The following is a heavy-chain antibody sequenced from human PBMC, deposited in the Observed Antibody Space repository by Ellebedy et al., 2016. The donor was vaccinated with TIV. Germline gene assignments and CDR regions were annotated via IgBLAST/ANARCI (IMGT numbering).Heavy chain of an antibody. V-gene: IGHV3-33*01. CDR3: ARDPGDYYLDF. CDR2: VWYDESTK. J-gene: IGHJ4*02. Sequence: GESLKISCAASGFTFSTHVIHWVRQAPGKGLEWVAVVWYDESTKNYADSVKGRFSISRDNSKNTLYLQMNSLRTEDTAVYYCARDPGDYYLDFWGQGTLVTVSS. D-gene: IGHD4-17*01. CDR1: GFTFSTHV.